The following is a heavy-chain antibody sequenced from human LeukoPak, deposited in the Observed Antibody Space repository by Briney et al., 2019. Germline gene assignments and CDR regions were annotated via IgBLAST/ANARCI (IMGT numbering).Heavy chain of an antibody. CDR2: TYYSGST. CDR1: GGSISSGGYY. J-gene: IGHJ4*02. V-gene: IGHV4-31*03. CDR3: ARDPFYYGSGSY. Sequence: PSETLSLTCTVSGGSISSGGYYWSWIRQHPGKGLEWIGYTYYSGSTYYNPSLKSRVTISVDTSKNQFSLKLSSVTAADTAVYYCARDPFYYGSGSYWGQGTLVTVSS. D-gene: IGHD3-10*01.